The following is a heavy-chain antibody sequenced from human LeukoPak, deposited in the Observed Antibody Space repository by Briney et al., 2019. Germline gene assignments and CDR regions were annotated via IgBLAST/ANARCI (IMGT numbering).Heavy chain of an antibody. CDR2: ISAYTGNT. J-gene: IGHJ4*02. CDR1: GYTFTSYG. CDR3: ARDRSIAGAGKLVGGYYFDY. D-gene: IGHD6-13*01. Sequence: GASVKVSCKASGYTFTSYGISWVRQAPGQGLEWMGWISAYTGNTNYAQKLQGRVTMTTDTSTRTAYMELRSLRSDDTAVYYCARDRSIAGAGKLVGGYYFDYWGQGTLVTVSS. V-gene: IGHV1-18*01.